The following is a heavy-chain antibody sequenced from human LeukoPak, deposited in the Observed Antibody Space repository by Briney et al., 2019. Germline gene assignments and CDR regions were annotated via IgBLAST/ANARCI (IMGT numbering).Heavy chain of an antibody. J-gene: IGHJ4*02. CDR1: GFTFSSYG. V-gene: IGHV3-33*01. Sequence: GRSLRLSCAASGFTFSSYGMHWVRQAPGKGLEWGAVIWYDGSNKYYADSVKGRFTISRDNSKNTLYLQMNSLRAEDTAVYYCAREAVYYDSSGYYFDYWGQGTLVTVSS. D-gene: IGHD3-22*01. CDR2: IWYDGSNK. CDR3: AREAVYYDSSGYYFDY.